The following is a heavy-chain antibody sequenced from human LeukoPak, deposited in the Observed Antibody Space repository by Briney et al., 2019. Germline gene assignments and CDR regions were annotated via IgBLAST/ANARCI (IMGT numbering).Heavy chain of an antibody. CDR1: GGYISSYY. D-gene: IGHD2-2*01. CDR3: ALGDCSSTSCYVFDY. CDR2: IFNSGST. V-gene: IGHV4-59*01. J-gene: IGHJ4*02. Sequence: SETLSLTCTVSGGYISSYYWSWIRQPPGKGLEWIGYIFNSGSTNYNPSLKSRVTIPVDTSKNQFSLKLSSVTAADTAVYFCALGDCSSTSCYVFDYWGQGTLVTVSS.